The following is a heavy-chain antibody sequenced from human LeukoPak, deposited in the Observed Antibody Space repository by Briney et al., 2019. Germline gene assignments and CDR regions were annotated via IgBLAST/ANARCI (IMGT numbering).Heavy chain of an antibody. J-gene: IGHJ1*01. CDR2: ISGNSTYI. V-gene: IGHV3-21*01. CDR3: ARDRPAAIVDAEYFQH. Sequence: PGGSLRLSCAVSGFTFSHYSMNWVRQAPGKGLEWVSSISGNSTYIYYADSVKGRFTISRDNAKNSLYLQMNSLRAEDTAVYYCARDRPAAIVDAEYFQHWGQGTLVTVSS. CDR1: GFTFSHYS. D-gene: IGHD2-2*01.